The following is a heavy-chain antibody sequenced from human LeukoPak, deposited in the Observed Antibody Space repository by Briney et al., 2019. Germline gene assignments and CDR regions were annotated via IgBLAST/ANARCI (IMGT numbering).Heavy chain of an antibody. CDR2: IRYDGTNK. Sequence: GGSLRLSCAASGFTFSAYDIHWVRQAPGKGLEWVAVIRYDGTNKYYADSVKGRFTISRDNSKKTLYLQMNSLRAEDTAVYYCARDRERYFDSNGYDAFDIWGQGTMVTVSS. CDR3: ARDRERYFDSNGYDAFDI. V-gene: IGHV3-33*01. J-gene: IGHJ3*02. CDR1: GFTFSAYD. D-gene: IGHD3-22*01.